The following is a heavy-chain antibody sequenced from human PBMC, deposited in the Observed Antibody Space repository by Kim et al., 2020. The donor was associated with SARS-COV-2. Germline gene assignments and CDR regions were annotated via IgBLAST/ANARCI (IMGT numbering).Heavy chain of an antibody. Sequence: GGSLRLSCAASGFMFSREAMNWVRQAPGKGLEWVSTIGGGDSNTYYPDSVKGRFTISRDNSKNTLYLQMNFLRVEDTAIYYCAKLHYGDHSDCWGQGTLVAVSS. CDR3: AKLHYGDHSDC. J-gene: IGHJ4*02. CDR1: GFMFSREA. CDR2: IGGGDSNT. V-gene: IGHV3-23*01. D-gene: IGHD4-17*01.